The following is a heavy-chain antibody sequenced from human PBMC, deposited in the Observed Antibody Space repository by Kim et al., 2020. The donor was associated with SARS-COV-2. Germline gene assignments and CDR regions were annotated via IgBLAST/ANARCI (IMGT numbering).Heavy chain of an antibody. V-gene: IGHV3-11*01. D-gene: IGHD2-2*03. CDR3: ARDTIGYCSSTSCYGGIDY. Sequence: GGSLRLSCAASGFIFSDYYMSWIRQAPGKGLEWLSYISSSGSTIYYTESVKGRFTISRDNAKNSLYLQMNSLRAEDTAVYYCARDTIGYCSSTSCYGGIDYWGQGTLVTVSS. J-gene: IGHJ4*02. CDR1: GFIFSDYY. CDR2: ISSSGSTI.